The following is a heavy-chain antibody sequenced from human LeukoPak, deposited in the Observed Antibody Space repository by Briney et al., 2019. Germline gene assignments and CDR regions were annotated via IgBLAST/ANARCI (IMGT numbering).Heavy chain of an antibody. CDR1: GYTFTSYG. Sequence: GASVKVSCKASGYTFTSYGISWVRQAPGQGLEWMGRISAYNGNTNYAQKLQGRSTMTTDTSTSTAYMELRRLRSDDTAVYYCVRDLIVPAAPYYFDYWGQGTLVTVSS. CDR2: ISAYNGNT. CDR3: VRDLIVPAAPYYFDY. D-gene: IGHD2-2*01. V-gene: IGHV1-18*04. J-gene: IGHJ4*02.